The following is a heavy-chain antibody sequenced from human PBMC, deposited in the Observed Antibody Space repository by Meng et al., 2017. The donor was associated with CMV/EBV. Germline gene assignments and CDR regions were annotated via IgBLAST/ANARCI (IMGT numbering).Heavy chain of an antibody. J-gene: IGHJ4*02. CDR1: GGSISSSSYY. V-gene: IGHV4-39*07. D-gene: IGHD3-22*01. CDR3: ARGRYYYDSSGYAYFDY. Sequence: ESLKISCTVSGGSISSSSYYWGWIRQPPGKGLEWIGSIYYSGSTYYNPSLKSRVTISVDTSKNQFSLKLSSVTAADTAVYYCARGRYYYDSSGYAYFDYWGQGTLVTVSS. CDR2: IYYSGST.